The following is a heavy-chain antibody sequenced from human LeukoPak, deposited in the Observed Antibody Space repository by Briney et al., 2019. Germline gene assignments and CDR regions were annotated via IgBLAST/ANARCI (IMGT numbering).Heavy chain of an antibody. Sequence: PSETLSLTCTVSGGSISSHYWSWIRQPPGKGLEWIGYIYYSGSTNYNPSLKSRVTISVDTSKNQFSLKLSSVTAADTAVYYCARIYSGGYFDYWGQGTLVTVSS. CDR3: ARIYSGGYFDY. V-gene: IGHV4-59*11. D-gene: IGHD1-26*01. CDR1: GGSISSHY. CDR2: IYYSGST. J-gene: IGHJ4*02.